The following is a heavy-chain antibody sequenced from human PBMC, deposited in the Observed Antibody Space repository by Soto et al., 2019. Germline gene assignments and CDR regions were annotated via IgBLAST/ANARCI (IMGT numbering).Heavy chain of an antibody. CDR3: ARDGVAAGNINFDY. CDR2: ISGDSGNT. D-gene: IGHD6-19*01. Sequence: ASVKVSCKAPGYMFTKSAMHWVRQAPGQRLEWMGWISGDSGNTKYSPKLQDRVTITRDTSASTAYMELSSLRSEDTALYYCARDGVAAGNINFDYWGQGTLVTVS. CDR1: GYMFTKSA. V-gene: IGHV1-3*01. J-gene: IGHJ4*02.